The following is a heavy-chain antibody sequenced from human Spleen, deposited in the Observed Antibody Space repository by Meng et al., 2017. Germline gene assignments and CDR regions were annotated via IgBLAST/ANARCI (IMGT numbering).Heavy chain of an antibody. J-gene: IGHJ6*02. CDR1: GYTLTELS. Sequence: ASVKVSCKVSGYTLTELSMHWVRQAPGKGLEWMGGFDPEDGETIYAQKFQGRVTMTEDTSTDTAYMELSSLRSEDTAVYFCARGKQWNYAMDVWGQGTTVTVSS. D-gene: IGHD6-19*01. CDR3: ARGKQWNYAMDV. CDR2: FDPEDGET. V-gene: IGHV1-24*01.